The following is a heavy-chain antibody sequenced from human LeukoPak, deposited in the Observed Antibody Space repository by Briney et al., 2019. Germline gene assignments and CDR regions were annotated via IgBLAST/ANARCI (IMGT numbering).Heavy chain of an antibody. V-gene: IGHV3-23*01. J-gene: IGHJ5*02. D-gene: IGHD6-13*01. CDR2: ITGSGSGA. CDR3: ARGSPDAAAAGMVWFDP. CDR1: GFTFSSFA. Sequence: GGSLRLSCAASGFTFSSFAINWVRQAPGKGLEWVSVITGSGSGADYADSVKGRFTISRDNAKNSLYLQMNSLRDEDTAVYYCARGSPDAAAAGMVWFDPWGQGTLVTVSS.